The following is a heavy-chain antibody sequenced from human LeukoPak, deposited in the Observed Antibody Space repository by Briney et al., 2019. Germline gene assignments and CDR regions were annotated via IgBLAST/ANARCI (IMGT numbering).Heavy chain of an antibody. CDR3: AKELSTTGYSSSWYTFDY. CDR2: ISGSGGST. CDR1: GFTFDDYA. D-gene: IGHD6-13*01. V-gene: IGHV3-23*01. Sequence: GGSLRLSCAASGFTFDDYAMHWVRQAPGKGLEWVSAISGSGGSTYYADSVKGRFTISRDNSKNTLYLQMNGLRAEDTAVYYCAKELSTTGYSSSWYTFDYWGQGTLVTVSS. J-gene: IGHJ4*02.